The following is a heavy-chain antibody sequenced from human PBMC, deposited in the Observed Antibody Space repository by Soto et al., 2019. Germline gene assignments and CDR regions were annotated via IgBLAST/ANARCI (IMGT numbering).Heavy chain of an antibody. CDR3: ARLYCSDGSCYWNWFDP. Sequence: QVQLVQSGAEVKKPGSSVKVSCKASGGTFSSYAISWVRQAPGQGLEWMGGIIPIFGTANYAQKFQGRVTSTADESTSTAYMELSSLSSEDTAVYYCARLYCSDGSCYWNWFDPWGQGTLVTVSS. J-gene: IGHJ5*02. CDR1: GGTFSSYA. D-gene: IGHD2-15*01. V-gene: IGHV1-69*01. CDR2: IIPIFGTA.